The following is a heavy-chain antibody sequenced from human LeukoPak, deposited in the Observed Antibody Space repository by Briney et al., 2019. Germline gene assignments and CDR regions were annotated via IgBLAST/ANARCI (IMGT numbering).Heavy chain of an antibody. CDR2: VRYDQSAT. J-gene: IGHJ4*02. Sequence: QPGGSLILSCAAPGFNFSIYGMPWVRQAPGKGLEWVTFVRYDQSATVYADSVQGRFAISRDNSKNKGYLQMNSLRVEDTALYFCVKDQGECPGSRCYLRFLEYWGQGTLVIVSS. V-gene: IGHV3-30*02. CDR3: VKDQGECPGSRCYLRFLEY. CDR1: GFNFSIYG. D-gene: IGHD3-3*01.